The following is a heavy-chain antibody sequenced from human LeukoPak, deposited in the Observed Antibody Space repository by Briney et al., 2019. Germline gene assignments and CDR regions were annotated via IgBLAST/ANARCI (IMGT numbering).Heavy chain of an antibody. V-gene: IGHV1-46*01. J-gene: IGHJ3*02. D-gene: IGHD3-9*01. CDR1: GYTFTSYY. CDR3: ARAGYLGRWAFDI. Sequence: ASVKVSCKASGYTFTSYYMHWVRQAPGQGLEWMGIINPSGGSTSYAQKFQGRVTMTRDMSTSTDYMELSSLRSEDTAVYYCARAGYLGRWAFDIWGQGTMVTVSS. CDR2: INPSGGST.